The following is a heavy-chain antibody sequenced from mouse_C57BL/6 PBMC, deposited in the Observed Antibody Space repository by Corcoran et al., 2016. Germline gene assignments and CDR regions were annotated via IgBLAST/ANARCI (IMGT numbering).Heavy chain of an antibody. Sequence: QVQLKQSGAELVRPGASVKLSCKASGYTFTDYYINWVKQRPGQGLEWIARIYPGSGNTYYNEKFKGKATLTAEKSSSTAYMQLSSLTSEDSAVYFCARRDSNYAWFAYWGQGTLVTVSA. J-gene: IGHJ3*01. D-gene: IGHD2-5*01. CDR3: ARRDSNYAWFAY. CDR1: GYTFTDYY. V-gene: IGHV1-76*01. CDR2: IYPGSGNT.